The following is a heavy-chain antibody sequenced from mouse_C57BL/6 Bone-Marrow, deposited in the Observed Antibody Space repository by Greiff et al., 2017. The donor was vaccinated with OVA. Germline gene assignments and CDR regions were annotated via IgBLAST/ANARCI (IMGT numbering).Heavy chain of an antibody. CDR1: GFTFTDYY. CDR2: IRNKANGYTT. D-gene: IGHD2-4*01. V-gene: IGHV7-3*01. Sequence: EVHLVESGGGLVQPGGSLSLSCAASGFTFTDYYMSWVRQPPGKALEWLGFIRNKANGYTTEYSASVKGRFTISRDNSQSILYLQMNALRAEDSATYYCAYDYDHDYAMDYWGQGTSVTVSS. J-gene: IGHJ4*01. CDR3: AYDYDHDYAMDY.